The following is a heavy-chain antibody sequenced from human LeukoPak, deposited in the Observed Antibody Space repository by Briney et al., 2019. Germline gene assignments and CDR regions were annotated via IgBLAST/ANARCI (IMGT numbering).Heavy chain of an antibody. CDR1: GYTFTSYY. CDR3: ARGPAAGTAWPFDY. D-gene: IGHD6-13*01. J-gene: IGHJ4*02. Sequence: ASVKVSCKASGYTFTSYYMHWVRQAPGQGLEWMGITNPSGGTTSNAQKLQGRVTMTRDTSTSTVYLELSSLGSDDTAVYYCARGPAAGTAWPFDYWGQGTLVTVSS. CDR2: TNPSGGTT. V-gene: IGHV1-46*01.